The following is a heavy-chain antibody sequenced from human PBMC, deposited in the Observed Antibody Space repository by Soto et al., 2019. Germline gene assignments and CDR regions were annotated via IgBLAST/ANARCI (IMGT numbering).Heavy chain of an antibody. J-gene: IGHJ4*02. CDR1: GFTFSSYS. CDR3: ARATIRLHGGFDY. D-gene: IGHD3-16*01. CDR2: ISSSSSTI. Sequence: EVQLVESGGGLVQPGGSLRLSCAASGFTFSSYSMNWVRQAPGKGLEWVSYISSSSSTIFYADSVKGRFTISRDNAKNSLYLQMNSLRDEDTAVYYCARATIRLHGGFDYWGQGTLVTVSS. V-gene: IGHV3-48*02.